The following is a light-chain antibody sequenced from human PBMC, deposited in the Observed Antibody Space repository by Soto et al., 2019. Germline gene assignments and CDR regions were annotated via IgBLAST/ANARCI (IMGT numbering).Light chain of an antibody. CDR1: QDIGTD. CDR2: AAS. Sequence: AIQMTQSPSPLSASVGDRVTITCRASQDIGTDLGWYQQKPGKAPNLLISAASGLQTGVPSRFSGSGSGTDFTLTISSLQPEDFATYYCLQDYGYPQTFGQGTNLEIK. CDR3: LQDYGYPQT. V-gene: IGKV1-6*01. J-gene: IGKJ2*01.